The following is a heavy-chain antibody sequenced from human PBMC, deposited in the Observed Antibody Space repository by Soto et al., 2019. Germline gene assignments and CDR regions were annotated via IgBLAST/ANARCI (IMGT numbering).Heavy chain of an antibody. CDR2: IYYTGTT. CDR3: ARGAYGDYAY. Sequence: QVHLQKSGPGLVKPSQTLSLTCTVSGASISSGGYYWSWFRQHPGKGLEWIGYIYYTGTTDYNPSLKSRVDISIDTSETQFSLNLSSVTAADTAVYYCARGAYGDYAYWGQGTLVTVSS. CDR1: GASISSGGYY. V-gene: IGHV4-31*03. D-gene: IGHD4-17*01. J-gene: IGHJ4*02.